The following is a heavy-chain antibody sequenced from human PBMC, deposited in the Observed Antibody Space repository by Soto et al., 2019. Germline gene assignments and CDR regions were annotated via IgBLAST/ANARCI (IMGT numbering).Heavy chain of an antibody. J-gene: IGHJ4*02. Sequence: PGGSLRLSXAASGFTFSSYEMNWVRQAPGKGLEWVSYISSSGSTIYYADSVKGRFTISRDNAKNSLYLQMNSLRAEDTAVYYCARDGFLGYCSGGSCFWGQGALVTVSS. V-gene: IGHV3-48*03. D-gene: IGHD2-15*01. CDR3: ARDGFLGYCSGGSCF. CDR2: ISSSGSTI. CDR1: GFTFSSYE.